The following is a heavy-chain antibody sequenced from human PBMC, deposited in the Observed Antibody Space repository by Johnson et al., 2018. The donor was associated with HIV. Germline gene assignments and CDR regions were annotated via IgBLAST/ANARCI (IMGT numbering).Heavy chain of an antibody. Sequence: VQLVESGGGVVQPGRSLRLSCAASGFTFSSYGMHWVRQAPGKGLEWVANIKQDGSEKYYVDSVKGRFTSSRDNAKKSLYLQMNSLRAEDTAVYYCANYAGLGAFGIWGQGTMVTVSS. CDR3: ANYAGLGAFGI. CDR1: GFTFSSYG. V-gene: IGHV3-7*01. D-gene: IGHD1-7*01. CDR2: IKQDGSEK. J-gene: IGHJ3*02.